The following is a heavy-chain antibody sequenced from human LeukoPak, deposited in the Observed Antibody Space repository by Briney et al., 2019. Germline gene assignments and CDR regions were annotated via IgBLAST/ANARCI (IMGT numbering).Heavy chain of an antibody. D-gene: IGHD3-3*01. CDR1: GFTFDDYA. Sequence: PGGSLRLSCAASGFTFDDYAMHWVRHAPGKGLEWVSGISWNSGSIGYADSVKGRFTISRDNAKNSLYLQMNSLRAEDTALYYCAKGAFGVVSYMDVWGKGTTVTVSS. CDR3: AKGAFGVVSYMDV. CDR2: ISWNSGSI. J-gene: IGHJ6*03. V-gene: IGHV3-9*01.